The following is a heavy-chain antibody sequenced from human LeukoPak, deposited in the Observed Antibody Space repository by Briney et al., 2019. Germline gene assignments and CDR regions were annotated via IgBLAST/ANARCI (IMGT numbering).Heavy chain of an antibody. CDR3: AREGYGSHAFDI. D-gene: IGHD3-10*01. CDR1: GFXFSTYT. J-gene: IGHJ3*02. CDR2: ISTSGTTI. V-gene: IGHV3-48*02. Sequence: GGSLRLSCEASGFXFSTYTMNWVRQAPGKGLEWVSYISTSGTTISYADSVKGRFAISRDNAKNSLYLQMNSLRDEDTAVYYCAREGYGSHAFDIWGQGTMVTVSS.